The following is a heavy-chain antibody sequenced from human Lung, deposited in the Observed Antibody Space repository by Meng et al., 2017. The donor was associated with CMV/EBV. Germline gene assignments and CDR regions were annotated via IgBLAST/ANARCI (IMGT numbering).Heavy chain of an antibody. CDR3: AKGDLGSSPYYYYYGMDV. Sequence: SCAASGFTFSSYGMHWVRQAPGKGLEWVAFIRYDGSNKYYADSVKGRFTISRDNSKNTLYLQMNSLRAEDTAVYYCAKGDLGSSPYYYYYGMDVWXQGTXVTVSS. CDR2: IRYDGSNK. CDR1: GFTFSSYG. V-gene: IGHV3-30*02. D-gene: IGHD6-6*01. J-gene: IGHJ6*02.